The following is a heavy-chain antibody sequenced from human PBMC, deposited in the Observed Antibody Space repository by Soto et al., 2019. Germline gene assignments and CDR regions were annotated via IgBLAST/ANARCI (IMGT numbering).Heavy chain of an antibody. CDR1: GGTFSSYT. Sequence: QVQLVQSGAEVKKPGSSVKVSCKASGGTFSSYTISWVRQAPGQGLEWMGRIIPILGIANYAQKFQGRVTITADKSTSTAYMELSSLRSEDTGVYYCARGYGSGSYYKGLGYAFDIWGQGTMVTVSS. V-gene: IGHV1-69*02. CDR3: ARGYGSGSYYKGLGYAFDI. CDR2: IIPILGIA. J-gene: IGHJ3*02. D-gene: IGHD3-10*01.